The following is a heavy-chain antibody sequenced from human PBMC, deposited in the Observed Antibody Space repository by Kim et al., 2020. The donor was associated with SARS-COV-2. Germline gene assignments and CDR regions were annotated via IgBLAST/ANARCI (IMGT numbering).Heavy chain of an antibody. J-gene: IGHJ4*02. CDR2: IYYSGST. CDR3: ARVRGYYYDSSGYYRVFDY. CDR1: GGSISSGGYY. D-gene: IGHD3-22*01. Sequence: SETLSLTCTVSGGSISSGGYYWSWIRQHPGKGLEWIGYIYYSGSTYYNPSLKSRVTISVDTSKNQFSLKLSSVTAADTAVYYCARVRGYYYDSSGYYRVFDYWGQGTLVTVSS. V-gene: IGHV4-31*03.